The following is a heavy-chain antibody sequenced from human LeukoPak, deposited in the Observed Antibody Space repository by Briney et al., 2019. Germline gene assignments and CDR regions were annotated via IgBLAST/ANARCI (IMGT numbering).Heavy chain of an antibody. D-gene: IGHD3-22*01. J-gene: IGHJ3*02. V-gene: IGHV4-4*08. CDR3: ARRLGDSSDSGAFDI. CDR2: IYTSGST. CDR1: GGSINSYY. Sequence: PSETLSLTCTVSGGSINSYYWSWIRQPPGKGLEWIGRIYTSGSTNYNPSLKSRVTISVDTSKNQFSLKLSSVTAADTAVYYCARRLGDSSDSGAFDIWGQGTMVTVSS.